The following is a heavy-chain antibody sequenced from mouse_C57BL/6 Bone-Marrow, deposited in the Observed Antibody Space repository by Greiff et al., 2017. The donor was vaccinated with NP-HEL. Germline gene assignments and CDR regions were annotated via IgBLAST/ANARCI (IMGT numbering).Heavy chain of an antibody. D-gene: IGHD1-1*01. CDR1: GYSFTDYN. V-gene: IGHV1-39*01. Sequence: VQLKESGPELVKPGASVKISCKASGYSFTDYNMNWVKQSNGKSLEWIGEINPNYGTTSYNQKFKGKATLTVDQSSSTAYMQLNSLTSEDSAVYYCARRGCLLLRRYFVVWCTGTTVTGSS. CDR3: ARRGCLLLRRYFVV. J-gene: IGHJ1*03. CDR2: INPNYGTT.